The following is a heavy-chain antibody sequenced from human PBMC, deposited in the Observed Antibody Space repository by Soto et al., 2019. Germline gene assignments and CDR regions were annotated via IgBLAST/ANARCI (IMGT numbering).Heavy chain of an antibody. CDR3: ARVDDSAWYPRDY. CDR1: GFTFSTYW. D-gene: IGHD6-19*01. J-gene: IGHJ4*02. CDR2: IKQDGSET. Sequence: PGGSLRLSCGASGFTFSTYWMNWVRQAPGKGLEWVANIKQDGSETSYVDSVKGRFTISRDNARNSLYLQMNSLRAEDTAVYYCARVDDSAWYPRDYWGQGTLVTVSS. V-gene: IGHV3-7*01.